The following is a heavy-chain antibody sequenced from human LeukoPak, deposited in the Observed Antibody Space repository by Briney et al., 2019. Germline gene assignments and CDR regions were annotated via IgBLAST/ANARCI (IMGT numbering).Heavy chain of an antibody. CDR3: ATLAVVAI. CDR2: IHNDGTNK. CDR1: GFTFSTYH. V-gene: IGHV3-30*02. D-gene: IGHD6-19*01. J-gene: IGHJ4*02. Sequence: GGSLRLSCAASGFTFSTYHMHWVRQAPGKGLEWVAFIHNDGTNKYYADPVRGRFTISRDNSKNTLFLQMNSLRTEDTAVYYCATLAVVAIWGQGILVTVSS.